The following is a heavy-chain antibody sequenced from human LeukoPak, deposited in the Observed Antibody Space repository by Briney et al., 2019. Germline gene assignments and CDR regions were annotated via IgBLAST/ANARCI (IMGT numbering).Heavy chain of an antibody. CDR2: IYYSGST. J-gene: IGHJ6*02. CDR1: GGSISSGGYY. CDR3: ARDGGRAYYYGMDV. V-gene: IGHV4-61*08. Sequence: SETLSLTCTVSGGSISSGGYYWSWIRQHPGQGLEWIGYIYYSGSTNYNPSLKSRVTISVDTSKNQFSLKLSSVTAADTAVYYCARDGGRAYYYGMDVWGQGTTVTVSS. D-gene: IGHD3-16*01.